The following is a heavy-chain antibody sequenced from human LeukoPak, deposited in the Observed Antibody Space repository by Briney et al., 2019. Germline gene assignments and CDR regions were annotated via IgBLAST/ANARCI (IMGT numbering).Heavy chain of an antibody. CDR1: GYTLTGLS. J-gene: IGHJ4*02. D-gene: IGHD1-26*01. CDR2: FDPEDGET. CDR3: ATDRHSGSYYPRDY. V-gene: IGHV1-24*01. Sequence: ASVKVSCKVSGYTLTGLSMHWVRQAPGKGLEWMGGFDPEDGETIYTQKFQGRVTMTEDTSTDTAYMELSSLRSEDTAVYYCATDRHSGSYYPRDYWGQGTLVTVSS.